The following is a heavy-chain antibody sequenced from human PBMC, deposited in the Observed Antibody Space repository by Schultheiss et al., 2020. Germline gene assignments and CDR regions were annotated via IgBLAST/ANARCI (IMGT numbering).Heavy chain of an antibody. J-gene: IGHJ5*02. CDR1: GYNFISYG. CDR2: VNPYDSET. CDR3: ARDGSLVHWFDP. D-gene: IGHD6-13*01. Sequence: GESLKISCKASGYNFISYGISWVRQAPGQGLEWMGWVNPYDSETTYIEGLQGRVTMTTDTATRTVYMELRSLRSDDTAVYYCARDGSLVHWFDPWGQGTLVTVSS. V-gene: IGHV1-18*01.